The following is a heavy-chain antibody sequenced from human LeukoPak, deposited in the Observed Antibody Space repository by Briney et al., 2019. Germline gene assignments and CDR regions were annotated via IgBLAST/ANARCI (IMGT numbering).Heavy chain of an antibody. D-gene: IGHD3-9*01. CDR1: GFTFSNAW. J-gene: IGHJ4*02. CDR3: TTANDILTGYDY. CDR2: IKSKTDGGTT. V-gene: IGHV3-15*01. Sequence: GGSLRLSCAASGFTFSNAWMSWVRQAPGKGLEWVGRIKSKTDGGTTDYAAPVKGRFTISRDDSKNTLYLQMNSLKTEDTAVYYCTTANDILTGYDYWGQGTLVTVSS.